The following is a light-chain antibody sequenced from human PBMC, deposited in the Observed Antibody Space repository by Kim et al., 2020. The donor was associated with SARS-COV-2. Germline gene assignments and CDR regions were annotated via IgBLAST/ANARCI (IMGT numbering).Light chain of an antibody. CDR2: GIS. J-gene: IGLJ3*02. Sequence: APSPAPGSRSTVGARYDVLWSQQLPETAPTPLIYGISRRPSGVPDRFSVSKSGTSASLAITGLQAEDEADYYCQSYDSSLSDWVFGGGTQLTVL. V-gene: IGLV1-40*01. CDR1: RSTVGARYD. CDR3: QSYDSSLSDWV.